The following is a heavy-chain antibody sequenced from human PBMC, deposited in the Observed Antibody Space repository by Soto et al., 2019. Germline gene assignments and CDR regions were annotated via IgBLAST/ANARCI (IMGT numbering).Heavy chain of an antibody. V-gene: IGHV4-39*01. Sequence: SETLSLTCTVSGGSISSSSYYWGWIRQPPGKGLEWIGSIYYSGSTYYNPSLKSRVTISVDTSKNQFSLKLSSVTAADTAVYYCASERWLQLRFFYYFDYWGQGTLVTVSS. CDR3: ASERWLQLRFFYYFDY. D-gene: IGHD3-3*01. CDR1: GGSISSSSYY. J-gene: IGHJ4*02. CDR2: IYYSGST.